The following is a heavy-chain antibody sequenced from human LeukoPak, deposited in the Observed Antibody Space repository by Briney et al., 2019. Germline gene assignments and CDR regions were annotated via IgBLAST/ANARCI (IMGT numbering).Heavy chain of an antibody. Sequence: SETLSLTCAVNGGSFSGYYWIWIRQPPGKGLEWIGEINHSGSANYNPSLKSRVTISVDTSKNQFSLKLISVTAADTAEYYCARGGECGSCDGFDMWGQGIMVTVSS. CDR3: ARGGECGSCDGFDM. J-gene: IGHJ3*02. CDR1: GGSFSGYY. D-gene: IGHD2-15*01. CDR2: INHSGSA. V-gene: IGHV4-34*01.